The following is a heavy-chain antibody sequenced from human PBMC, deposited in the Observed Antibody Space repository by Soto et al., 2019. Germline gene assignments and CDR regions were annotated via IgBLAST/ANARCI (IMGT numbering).Heavy chain of an antibody. CDR2: IYFTGNT. CDR3: AGQTFTIAAASYGRSNWLDP. Sequence: SETLSLTCTASGGSITSSSHFWGWVRQPPGKGLEWIGTIYFTGNTYYTPSLKSRLTMSIDTSKNEFSLRLNSVTAADTAVYYCAGQTFTIAAASYGRSNWLDPCGPGTLVTV. CDR1: GGSITSSSHF. V-gene: IGHV4-39*01. J-gene: IGHJ5*02. D-gene: IGHD3-16*01.